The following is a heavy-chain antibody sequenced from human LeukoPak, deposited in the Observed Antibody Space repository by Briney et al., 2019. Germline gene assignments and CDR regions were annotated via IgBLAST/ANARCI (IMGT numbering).Heavy chain of an antibody. CDR2: INPNSGDT. Sequence: GASVKVSCKASGYTFTGYYIHWVRQAPGQGPEWMGWINPNSGDTNYAQKFQGRVTMARDTSISTAYMELSRLRSDDTAVYYCARKYDFWSGYHWWGQGTLVTVSS. J-gene: IGHJ4*02. CDR1: GYTFTGYY. D-gene: IGHD3-3*01. V-gene: IGHV1-2*02. CDR3: ARKYDFWSGYHW.